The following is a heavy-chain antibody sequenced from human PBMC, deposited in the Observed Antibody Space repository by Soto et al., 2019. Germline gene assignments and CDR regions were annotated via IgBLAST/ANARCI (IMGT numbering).Heavy chain of an antibody. D-gene: IGHD3-3*01. J-gene: IGHJ6*02. CDR3: AKDEANDFWSGYYPYYYYYYGMDV. CDR2: FSGSGGST. Sequence: GGSLRLSCAASGFTFRSYAMGWVRQAPGKGREWVSAFSGSGGSTYYADSVKGRFTNSRDNSKNTLYLQMNSLRAEDTAVYYCAKDEANDFWSGYYPYYYYYYGMDVWGQGTTVTVSS. V-gene: IGHV3-23*01. CDR1: GFTFRSYA.